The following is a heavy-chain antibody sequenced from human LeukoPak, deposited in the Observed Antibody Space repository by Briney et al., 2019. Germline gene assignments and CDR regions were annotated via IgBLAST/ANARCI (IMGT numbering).Heavy chain of an antibody. CDR2: FSAGGDST. J-gene: IGHJ4*02. V-gene: IGHV3-23*01. Sequence: PGGSLRLSCAASGFTFTNYAMSWVRQAPGKGLEWVATFSAGGDSTSYADTVKGRFTTSRDISKNTLYLQMNSLRAEDTAVYYCAKDLLGYQLPSTFAYWGQGTLVTVSS. D-gene: IGHD2-2*01. CDR3: AKDLLGYQLPSTFAY. CDR1: GFTFTNYA.